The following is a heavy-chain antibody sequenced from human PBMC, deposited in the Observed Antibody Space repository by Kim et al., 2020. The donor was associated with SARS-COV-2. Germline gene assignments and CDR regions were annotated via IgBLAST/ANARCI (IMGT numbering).Heavy chain of an antibody. J-gene: IGHJ4*02. D-gene: IGHD3-3*01. CDR2: IFHTGSV. CDR3: ARNRYHDFLSPYGY. Sequence: SETLSLTCTVSGGSISTHYWSWIRQPPGKGLEWIGYIFHTGSVNQNPSLKSRVTISIDTSKNQFSLRLSSVTAADTAVYYCARNRYHDFLSPYGYWGQG. V-gene: IGHV4-59*11. CDR1: GGSISTHY.